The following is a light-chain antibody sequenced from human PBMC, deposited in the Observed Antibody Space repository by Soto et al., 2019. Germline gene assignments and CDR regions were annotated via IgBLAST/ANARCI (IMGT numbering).Light chain of an antibody. J-gene: IGKJ1*01. V-gene: IGKV3-20*01. Sequence: EIVLTQSPGTLSLSPGERATLSCRASQSVSSSYLAWYQQKPGQAPRLLISGASSWATGIPDRFSGRGSGTDFTITISRLEPEYFAVYYYQQYGSAPPGTFGQGTKVEIK. CDR1: QSVSSSY. CDR2: GAS. CDR3: QQYGSAPPGT.